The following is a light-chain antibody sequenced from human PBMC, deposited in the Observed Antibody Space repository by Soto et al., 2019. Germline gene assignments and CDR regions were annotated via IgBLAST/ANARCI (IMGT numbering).Light chain of an antibody. CDR3: MQGTHWPIT. CDR2: KVS. V-gene: IGKV2-30*02. CDR1: QSLVHSDGIAY. Sequence: DVVMTQSPLSLPVTLGQPASISSRSNQSLVHSDGIAYFSWFQQRPGRSPRRLIYKVSNRDSGVPARFSGSGSGTDFALKISRVEAEDDGVYYCMQGTHWPITFRQGTRLEIK. J-gene: IGKJ5*01.